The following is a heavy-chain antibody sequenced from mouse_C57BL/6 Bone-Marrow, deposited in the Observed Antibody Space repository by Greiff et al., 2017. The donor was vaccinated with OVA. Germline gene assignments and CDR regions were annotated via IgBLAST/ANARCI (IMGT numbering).Heavy chain of an antibody. CDR1: GFNIKDDY. J-gene: IGHJ3*01. Sequence: VQLQQSGAELVRPGASVKLSCTASGFNIKDDYMHWVKQRPEQGLEWIGWIDPENGATEYASKFQGKATITADTSSNTAYLQLSSLTSEDTAVYYCTTLLRTYWGQGTLVTVSA. V-gene: IGHV14-4*01. CDR3: TTLLRTY. D-gene: IGHD1-1*01. CDR2: IDPENGAT.